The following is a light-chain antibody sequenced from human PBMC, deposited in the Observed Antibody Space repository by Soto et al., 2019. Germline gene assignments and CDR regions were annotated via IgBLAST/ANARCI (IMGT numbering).Light chain of an antibody. CDR3: QKYGDSPIT. J-gene: IGKJ5*01. V-gene: IGKV3-20*01. CDR2: GES. Sequence: VLTQSPGTLSLSPGDSATLSCRASQSVSNNYLAWYQRKPGQAPRLLIYGESTRATGIPDRFSGSGSGTDLNLTISRLEPEDFAVYDCQKYGDSPITCGQGTRLEIK. CDR1: QSVSNNY.